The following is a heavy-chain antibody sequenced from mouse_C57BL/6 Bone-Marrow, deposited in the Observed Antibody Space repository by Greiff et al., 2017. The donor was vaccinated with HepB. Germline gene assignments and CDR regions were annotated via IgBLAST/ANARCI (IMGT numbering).Heavy chain of an antibody. D-gene: IGHD2-4*01. CDR2: ISNGGGST. CDR3: ARLGITTGYYFDY. Sequence: EVHLVESGGGLVQPGGSLKLSCAASGFTFSDYYMYWVRQTPEKRLEWVAYISNGGGSTYYPDTVKGRFTISRDNAKNTLYLQRSRLKSEDTAMYYCARLGITTGYYFDYWGQGTTLTVSS. CDR1: GFTFSDYY. V-gene: IGHV5-12*01. J-gene: IGHJ2*01.